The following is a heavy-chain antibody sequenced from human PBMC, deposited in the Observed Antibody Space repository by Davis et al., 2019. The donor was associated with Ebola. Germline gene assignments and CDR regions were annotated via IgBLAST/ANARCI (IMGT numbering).Heavy chain of an antibody. Sequence: SVKVSCKASGYTFTSYCISWVRPAPGQGLEWMGWIIPILGIANYAQKFQDRLTITADKSTSSAYMELRSLRSEDTAVYYCALSEDYDFWSGYYYYYMDVWGKGTTVTVSS. D-gene: IGHD3-3*01. CDR2: IIPILGIA. CDR3: ALSEDYDFWSGYYYYYMDV. J-gene: IGHJ6*03. V-gene: IGHV1-69*10. CDR1: GYTFTSYC.